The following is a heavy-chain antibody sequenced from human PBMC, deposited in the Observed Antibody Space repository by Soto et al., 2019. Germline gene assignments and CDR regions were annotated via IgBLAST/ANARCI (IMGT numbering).Heavy chain of an antibody. CDR2: ISSSSSTI. J-gene: IGHJ3*02. V-gene: IGHV3-48*01. D-gene: IGHD6-13*01. CDR3: AKSSSWPNDAFDI. Sequence: GGSLRLSCAASGFTFSSYSMNWVRQAPGKGLEWVSYISSSSSTIYYADSVKGRFTISRDNAKNSLYLQMNSLRAEDTAVYYCAKSSSWPNDAFDIWGQGTMVTVSS. CDR1: GFTFSSYS.